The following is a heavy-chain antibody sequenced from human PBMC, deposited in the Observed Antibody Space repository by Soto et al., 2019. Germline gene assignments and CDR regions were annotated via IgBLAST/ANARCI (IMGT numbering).Heavy chain of an antibody. J-gene: IGHJ4*02. CDR3: ASTPRRLHTFDY. CDR1: GFAFSSYA. CDR2: ISYDGSNK. Sequence: GGSLRLSCAASGFAFSSYAMHWVRQAPGKGLEWVAVISYDGSNKYYADSVKGRFTISRDNSKNTLYLQMNSLRAEDTAVYYCASTPRRLHTFDYWGQGTLVTVSS. V-gene: IGHV3-30-3*01. D-gene: IGHD2-15*01.